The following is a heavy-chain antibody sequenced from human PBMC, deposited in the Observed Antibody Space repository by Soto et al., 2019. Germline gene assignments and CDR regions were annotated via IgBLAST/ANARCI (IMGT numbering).Heavy chain of an antibody. CDR3: VREGSGWYSRGS. Sequence: GGSLRLSCAASGFSFSNYAMNWVRQAPGKGLEWVSVISGSGGSASYADSVQGRFTISRDNSNNTLYLQMNSLRAEDTAIYSCVREGSGWYSRGSWGQGALVTVSS. CDR2: ISGSGGSA. J-gene: IGHJ5*02. CDR1: GFSFSNYA. V-gene: IGHV3-23*01. D-gene: IGHD6-19*01.